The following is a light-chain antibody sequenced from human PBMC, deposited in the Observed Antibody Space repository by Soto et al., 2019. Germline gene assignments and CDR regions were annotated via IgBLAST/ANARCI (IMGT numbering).Light chain of an antibody. CDR3: QQYNNWPRT. CDR2: DVS. CDR1: QSVSSN. Sequence: EIVMTQSPATLSVSPGERATLSCWASQSVSSNLAWYQQKPGQAPRLLIYDVSTRATGIPTRFSGSGSGTEFTLTISSLQSEDFAAYYCQQYNNWPRTFGGGTKVDIK. V-gene: IGKV3D-15*01. J-gene: IGKJ4*01.